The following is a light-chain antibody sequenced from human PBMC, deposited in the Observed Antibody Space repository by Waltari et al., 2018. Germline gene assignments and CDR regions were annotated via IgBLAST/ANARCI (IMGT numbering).Light chain of an antibody. CDR2: TAS. CDR1: QGIGSW. J-gene: IGKJ4*02. Sequence: DIQMTPSPSSVSASVGDRVTITCRASQGIGSWLAWYQQKPGKAPTLFMHTASSLESGVPYRFSGIESGTEFTLTISSLEPEDFAIYYCQQSDSFPRTFGGGTKVE. V-gene: IGKV1-12*01. CDR3: QQSDSFPRT.